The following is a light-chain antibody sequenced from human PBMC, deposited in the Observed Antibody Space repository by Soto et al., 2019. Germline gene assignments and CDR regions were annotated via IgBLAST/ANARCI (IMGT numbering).Light chain of an antibody. V-gene: IGKV3-15*01. Sequence: EIVMTQSPATLSVSPGERATLSCRASQSVSNNLAWYQQKPGQAPRLLIYGASTRPTGIPARFSGSGSGTEFTLTISSLQSEDFAVYYCQQYNNWPPFTFGPGTKVDIK. CDR2: GAS. J-gene: IGKJ3*01. CDR3: QQYNNWPPFT. CDR1: QSVSNN.